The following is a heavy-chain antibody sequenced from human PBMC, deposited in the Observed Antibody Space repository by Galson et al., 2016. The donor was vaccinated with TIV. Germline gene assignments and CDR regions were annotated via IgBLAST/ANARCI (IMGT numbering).Heavy chain of an antibody. CDR2: ISDSGDST. D-gene: IGHD4-17*01. V-gene: IGHV3-23*01. Sequence: SLRLSCAVSGFIFRRFSMNWVRQAPGKGLEWVSAISDSGDSTYYADSVKGRFTISRDNSKNTLYLQMNSLRVEDTAVYFCAKVRLFDGDYRDNWGQGTLVTVSS. CDR1: GFIFRRFS. J-gene: IGHJ4*02. CDR3: AKVRLFDGDYRDN.